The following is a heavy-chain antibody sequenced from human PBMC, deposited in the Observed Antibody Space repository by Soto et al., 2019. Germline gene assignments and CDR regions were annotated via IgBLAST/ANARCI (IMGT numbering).Heavy chain of an antibody. Sequence: QVQLVESGGGLVEPGESLRPSGAASGVTFSDHYVTWIRQAPGKGLEGVSYIRSSGRTIYYADSVKGRFTISRDNAENSLYLQMNRLRAEAASVYYCARVGDMTYKDWGQGTLVTVSS. D-gene: IGHD3-3*01. V-gene: IGHV3-11*01. CDR2: IRSSGRTI. J-gene: IGHJ4*02. CDR3: ARVGDMTYKD. CDR1: GVTFSDHY.